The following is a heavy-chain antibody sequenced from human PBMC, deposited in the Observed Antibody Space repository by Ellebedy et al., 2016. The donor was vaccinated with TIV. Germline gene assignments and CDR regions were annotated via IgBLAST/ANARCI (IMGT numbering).Heavy chain of an antibody. V-gene: IGHV3-49*03. CDR2: IRSKAYGETT. J-gene: IGHJ4*02. CDR1: GFTFGDFF. Sequence: PGGSLRLSCTGSGFTFGDFFMTWFRQAPGKGLEWVGFIRSKAYGETTEYAASVKGRFIISRDDSTNIAYLQMNSLKTEDTAVYYCTRGLRYSSGWANDYWGQGTLVSVSS. D-gene: IGHD6-19*01. CDR3: TRGLRYSSGWANDY.